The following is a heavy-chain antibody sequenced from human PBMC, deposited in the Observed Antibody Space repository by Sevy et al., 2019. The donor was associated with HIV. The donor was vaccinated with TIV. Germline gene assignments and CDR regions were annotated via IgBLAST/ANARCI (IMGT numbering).Heavy chain of an antibody. J-gene: IGHJ5*02. CDR3: ARENTMIDGAGWFAP. V-gene: IGHV3-11*01. CDR2: ISRSGSTI. D-gene: IGHD3-22*01. CDR1: GFTFSDYY. Sequence: GGSLRLSCAASGFTFSDYYMSWIRQAPGKGLEWVSYISRSGSTINYADSVKGRFTISRDNAKNSLYLQINSLRAEDKAVYYCARENTMIDGAGWFAPWGQGTLVTVSS.